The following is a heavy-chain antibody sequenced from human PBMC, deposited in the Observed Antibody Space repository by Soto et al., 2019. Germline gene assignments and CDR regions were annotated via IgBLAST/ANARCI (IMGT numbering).Heavy chain of an antibody. CDR3: AKTSKTTILTIYDV. CDR1: GFTFSDHG. CDR2: TSGSGGTT. D-gene: IGHD3-9*01. J-gene: IGHJ6*02. V-gene: IGHV3-23*01. Sequence: ETLSLSCEASGFTFSDHGMSWVRQAPGKGLEWVSVTSGSGGTTYYVDSVKGRFTISRDNSKNTLYLQMSSLRVEDTAVYYCAKTSKTTILTIYDVWGQGTAVTVSS.